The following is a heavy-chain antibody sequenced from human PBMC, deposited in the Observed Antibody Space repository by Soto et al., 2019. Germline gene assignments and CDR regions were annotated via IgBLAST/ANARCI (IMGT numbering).Heavy chain of an antibody. Sequence: ASVKVSCKVSGYTLTELSMHWVRQAPGKGLEWMGGFDPEDGETIYAQKFQGRVTMTEDTSTDTAYMELSSLRSEDTAVYYCATEKGRLIMVGGFIPPLDYGGQETRGTVSS. J-gene: IGHJ4*02. CDR1: GYTLTELS. D-gene: IGHD3-10*01. CDR2: FDPEDGET. CDR3: ATEKGRLIMVGGFIPPLDY. V-gene: IGHV1-24*01.